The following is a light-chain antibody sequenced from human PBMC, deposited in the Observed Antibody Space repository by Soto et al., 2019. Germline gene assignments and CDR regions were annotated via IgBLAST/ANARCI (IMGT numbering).Light chain of an antibody. Sequence: QSALTQPPSASGTPGQRVTISCSGSSSNIGSNTVNWYHQLPGTAPKLLIYSINQRPSGVPDRVSGSKSGTSASLTISGLQSEDEADYYCATWDASLDGMVFGGGTKVTVL. J-gene: IGLJ2*01. V-gene: IGLV1-44*01. CDR3: ATWDASLDGMV. CDR2: SIN. CDR1: SSNIGSNT.